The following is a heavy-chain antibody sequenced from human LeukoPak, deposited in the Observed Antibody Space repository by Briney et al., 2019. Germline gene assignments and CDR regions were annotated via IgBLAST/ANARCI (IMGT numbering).Heavy chain of an antibody. CDR2: IYYSGST. D-gene: IGHD1-26*01. J-gene: IGHJ1*01. CDR3: ARDTAGATTSEYFQH. V-gene: IGHV4-30-4*07. CDR1: GVSISSGGYS. Sequence: KPSETLSLTCAVSGVSISSGGYSWSWIRQPPGKGLEWIGYIYYSGSTYYNPSLKSRVTISVDTSKNQFSLKLSSVTAADTAVYYCARDTAGATTSEYFQHWGQGTLVTVSS.